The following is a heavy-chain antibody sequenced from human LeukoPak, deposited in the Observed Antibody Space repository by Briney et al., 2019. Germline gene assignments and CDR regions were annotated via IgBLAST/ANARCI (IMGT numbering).Heavy chain of an antibody. CDR2: IYSGGST. V-gene: IGHV3-53*01. J-gene: IGHJ4*02. D-gene: IGHD2-21*01. CDR1: GFTASSNY. CDR3: ARELSQIVWGGLDY. Sequence: GGSLRLSCAASGFTASSNYMSWVRQAPGKGLEWVSVIYSGGSTYYADSVKGRFTISRDNSKNTLYLQMNSLRAEDTAVYYCARELSQIVWGGLDYGGQGTLVSVSS.